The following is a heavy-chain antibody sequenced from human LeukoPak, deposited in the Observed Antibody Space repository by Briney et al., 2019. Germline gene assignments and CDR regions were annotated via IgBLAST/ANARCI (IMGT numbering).Heavy chain of an antibody. V-gene: IGHV4-34*01. CDR2: INHSGST. J-gene: IGHJ4*02. D-gene: IGHD3-16*01. Sequence: GSLRLSCAASGFTFSSYRMNWVRQPPGKGLEWIGEINHSGSTNYNPSLKSRVTISVDTSKNQFPLKLSSVTAADTAVYYCARDNGGWQRMALAYWGQGTLVTVSS. CDR3: ARDNGGWQRMALAY. CDR1: GFTFSSYR.